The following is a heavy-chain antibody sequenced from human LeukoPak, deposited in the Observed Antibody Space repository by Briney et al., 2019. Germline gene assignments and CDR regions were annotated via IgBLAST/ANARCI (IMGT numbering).Heavy chain of an antibody. CDR1: GFTFSSYG. CDR2: ISYDGSNK. J-gene: IGHJ5*02. D-gene: IGHD4-17*01. Sequence: GGSLRLSCAASGFTFSSYGMHWVRQAPGKGLEWVAVISYDGSNKYYADSVKGRFTISRDDSKNTLYLRMNSLRAEDTAVYYCAKDENYGDYFNWFDPWGQGTLVTVSS. V-gene: IGHV3-30*18. CDR3: AKDENYGDYFNWFDP.